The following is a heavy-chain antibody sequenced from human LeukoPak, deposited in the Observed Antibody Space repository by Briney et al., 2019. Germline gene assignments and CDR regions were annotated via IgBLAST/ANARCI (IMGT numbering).Heavy chain of an antibody. D-gene: IGHD5-18*01. CDR3: AKEGDTAMGDY. CDR2: ISYDGSNK. CDR1: GFTFSNYG. J-gene: IGHJ4*02. Sequence: GRSLRLSCAASGFTFSNYGMHWVRQVPGKKLEWVAVISYDGSNKCYADSVKGRFTISRDNSKNTLYLQMNSLRAEDTAVYYCAKEGDTAMGDYWGQGTLVTVSS. V-gene: IGHV3-30*18.